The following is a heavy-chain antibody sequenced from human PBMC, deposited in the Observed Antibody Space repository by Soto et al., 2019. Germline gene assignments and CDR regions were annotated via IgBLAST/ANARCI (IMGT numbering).Heavy chain of an antibody. Sequence: GGSLRLSCSASGFTFSSYAMHWVRQAPGKGLEYVSAISSNGGSTYYADSVKGRFTISRDNSKNMLYLQMSSLRAEDTAVYYGVKDNMEWEYSSSWLHSGNYFDYWGQGTLVTVSS. J-gene: IGHJ4*02. CDR2: ISSNGGST. CDR3: VKDNMEWEYSSSWLHSGNYFDY. D-gene: IGHD6-13*01. V-gene: IGHV3-64D*06. CDR1: GFTFSSYA.